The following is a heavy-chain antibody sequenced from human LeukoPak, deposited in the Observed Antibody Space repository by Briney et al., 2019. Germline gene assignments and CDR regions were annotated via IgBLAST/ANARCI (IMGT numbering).Heavy chain of an antibody. D-gene: IGHD3-3*01. V-gene: IGHV1-24*01. CDR1: GYTFTGDF. J-gene: IGHJ4*02. Sequence: AASVRVSCKGFGYTFTGDFIHWVRQAPGKGLEWMGGFDPEDGETIYAQKFQGRVTMTEDTSTDTAYMELSSLRSEDTAVYYCATAPRNPRPYYDFWSGYWAFDYWGQGTLVTVSS. CDR2: FDPEDGET. CDR3: ATAPRNPRPYYDFWSGYWAFDY.